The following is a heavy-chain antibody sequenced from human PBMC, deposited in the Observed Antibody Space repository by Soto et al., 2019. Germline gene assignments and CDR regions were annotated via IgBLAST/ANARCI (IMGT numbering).Heavy chain of an antibody. J-gene: IGHJ6*03. D-gene: IGHD4-17*01. CDR1: GFTFSGSA. V-gene: IGHV3-73*01. CDR3: TTTPFKPPHYYGDLTLNDYYMDV. CDR2: IRSKANSYAT. Sequence: GGSLRLSCAASGFTFSGSAMHWVRQASGKGLEWVGRIRSKANSYATANAASGKGRFTTSSDDSKNTAYLQMNSLKTENTAVYYCTTTPFKPPHYYGDLTLNDYYMDVWGKGTTVTVSS.